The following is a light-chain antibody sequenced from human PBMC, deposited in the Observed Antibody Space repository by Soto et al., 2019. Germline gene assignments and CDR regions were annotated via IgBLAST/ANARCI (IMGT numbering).Light chain of an antibody. CDR1: NNDVGAYTY. CDR3: SSYTTTSPYV. V-gene: IGLV2-14*01. J-gene: IGLJ7*01. CDR2: EVS. Sequence: QSALTQPASVSGSPGQSITISCTGTNNDVGAYTYVSWYQQHPGKAPRLIIYEVSERPSGVSNRFSGSKSGNTASLVISGLQAEDEADYYCSSYTTTSPYVFGSGTQLTVL.